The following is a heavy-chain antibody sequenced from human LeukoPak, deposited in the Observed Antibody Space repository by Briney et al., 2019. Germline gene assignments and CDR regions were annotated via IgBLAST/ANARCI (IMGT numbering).Heavy chain of an antibody. D-gene: IGHD2-21*02. J-gene: IGHJ4*02. CDR3: ARTLYCGGDCYYFDS. CDR1: GGSTSSYY. V-gene: IGHV4-59*01. CDR2: IYSTGST. Sequence: SQTLSLTRTVSGGSTSSYYWSRIRQPPGREREWIGFIYSTGSTNYIPSLKSRVTISVDTSKNQFSLSLSSVTAADTAVYYWARTLYCGGDCYYFDSWGQGTLVTVSS.